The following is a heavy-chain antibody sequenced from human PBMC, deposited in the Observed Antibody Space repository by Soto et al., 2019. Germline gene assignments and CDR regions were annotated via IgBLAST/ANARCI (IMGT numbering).Heavy chain of an antibody. Sequence: QVQLVQSGAEVKKPGASVKVSCKASGYTFTSYDINWVRQATGQGLEWMGWMNPNRGNTGYAQKFQGRVTMTRNTSISKAYMELSKLRSEGKAVYYCAGDPGPVSIWFVATYYYYYMDVWGKGTTVTVSS. D-gene: IGHD3-10*01. CDR3: AGDPGPVSIWFVATYYYYYMDV. V-gene: IGHV1-8*01. CDR2: MNPNRGNT. J-gene: IGHJ6*03. CDR1: GYTFTSYD.